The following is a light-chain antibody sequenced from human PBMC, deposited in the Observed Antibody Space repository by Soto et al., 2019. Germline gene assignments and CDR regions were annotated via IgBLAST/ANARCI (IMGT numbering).Light chain of an antibody. V-gene: IGLV2-14*03. J-gene: IGLJ2*01. CDR2: DVS. CDR1: SSDVGGYNY. Sequence: QSVLTQPASVSGSPGQSITISCTGTSSDVGGYNYVSWYQLHPGKPPKLMIYDVSIRPSGVSNRFSGSKSGNTASLTISGLQAEDETDYYCSSYISSSSVVFGGGTKVTVL. CDR3: SSYISSSSVV.